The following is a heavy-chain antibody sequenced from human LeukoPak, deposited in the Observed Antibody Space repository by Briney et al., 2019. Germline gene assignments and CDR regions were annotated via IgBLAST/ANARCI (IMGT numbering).Heavy chain of an antibody. J-gene: IGHJ5*02. Sequence: ASVKVSCKASGYTFTSYGISWVRQAPGQGLEWMGWISVYNGNTNYAQKLQGRVTMTTDTSTSTAYMELRSLRSDDTAVFYCARDQLSRGVWFDPWGQGTLVTVSS. V-gene: IGHV1-18*01. CDR3: ARDQLSRGVWFDP. D-gene: IGHD1-1*01. CDR1: GYTFTSYG. CDR2: ISVYNGNT.